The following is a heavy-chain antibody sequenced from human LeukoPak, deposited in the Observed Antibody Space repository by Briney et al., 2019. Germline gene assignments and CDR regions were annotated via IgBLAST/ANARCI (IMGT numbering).Heavy chain of an antibody. CDR1: GFTFSTYR. V-gene: IGHV3-23*01. J-gene: IGHJ4*02. CDR3: AKARGNSDNSGYRTFDY. Sequence: GGSLRLSCAASGFTFSTYRSTWVRQAPGEGLEWVSIISGDTIYTYYADSVKGRFTISRYNSRNTIYLQMNSLRAEDTAVYYCAKARGNSDNSGYRTFDYWGQGALVTVSS. D-gene: IGHD4-23*01. CDR2: ISGDTIYT.